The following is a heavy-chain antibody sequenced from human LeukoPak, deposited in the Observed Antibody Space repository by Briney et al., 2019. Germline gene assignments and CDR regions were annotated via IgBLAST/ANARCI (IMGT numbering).Heavy chain of an antibody. CDR2: ISGSGGNT. CDR3: AKYGGHPLPHYYLDY. CDR1: GFTFSSYA. J-gene: IGHJ4*02. D-gene: IGHD3-16*01. Sequence: GGSLRLSCAASGFTFSSYAMSWVRQAPGKGLEWVSGISGSGGNTYYADSVKCRFTISRDNSKKTLFLQMNSLRAEDTAVYYCAKYGGHPLPHYYLDYWGQGTQVTVSS. V-gene: IGHV3-23*01.